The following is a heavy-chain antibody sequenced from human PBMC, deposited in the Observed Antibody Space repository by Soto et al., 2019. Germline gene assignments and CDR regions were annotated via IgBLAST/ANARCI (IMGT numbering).Heavy chain of an antibody. CDR3: AKDQPGQTAFDR. CDR1: VFTFSGYA. D-gene: IGHD2-2*01. CDR2: ITESGGKT. J-gene: IGHJ3*01. Sequence: PVGSLRLSCASSVFTFSGYAMSWVRDSPGKWLEWVSAITESGGKTFYADSVKGRFTISRDNSKNTLHLQMNSLRAEDTALYYCAKDQPGQTAFDRLGQGTMVIVSS. V-gene: IGHV3-23*01.